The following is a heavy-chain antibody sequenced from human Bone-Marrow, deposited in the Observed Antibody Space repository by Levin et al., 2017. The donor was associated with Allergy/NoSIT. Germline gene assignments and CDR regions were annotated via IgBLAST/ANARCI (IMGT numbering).Heavy chain of an antibody. J-gene: IGHJ4*02. V-gene: IGHV3-20*04. D-gene: IGHD3-10*01. Sequence: GESLKISCAASGFTFDDHGMSWVRQVPGKGLEWVSGINWNGGSTSYADSVKGRFTMSRDNAKNSLYLQMNSLRPEDTALYYCARERGLGSDFDYWGQGTLVTVSS. CDR2: INWNGGST. CDR3: ARERGLGSDFDY. CDR1: GFTFDDHG.